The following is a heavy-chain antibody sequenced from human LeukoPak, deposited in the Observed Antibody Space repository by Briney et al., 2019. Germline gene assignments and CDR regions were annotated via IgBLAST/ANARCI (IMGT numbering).Heavy chain of an antibody. Sequence: PSETLSLTCAVYGGSFSGYYWSWIRQPPGKGLEWTGEINHSGSTNYNPSLKSRVTISVDTSKNQFSLKLSSVTAADTAVYYCARAPEQWLANNWFDPWGQGTPVTVSS. D-gene: IGHD6-19*01. J-gene: IGHJ5*02. CDR1: GGSFSGYY. V-gene: IGHV4-34*01. CDR2: INHSGST. CDR3: ARAPEQWLANNWFDP.